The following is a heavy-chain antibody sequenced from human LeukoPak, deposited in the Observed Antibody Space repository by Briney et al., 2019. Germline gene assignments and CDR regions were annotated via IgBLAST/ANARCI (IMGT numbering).Heavy chain of an antibody. J-gene: IGHJ4*02. CDR2: IYTSGST. CDR3: ARGSYYYGSGRDYFDY. Sequence: SETLSLTATVSGGSISSYYWCWIRQPAGRGLEGIGRIYTSGSTNYNPSLKSRVTMSVDTSKNQFSLKLSSVTAADTAVYYCARGSYYYGSGRDYFDYWGQGTLVTVSS. CDR1: GGSISSYY. V-gene: IGHV4-4*07. D-gene: IGHD3-10*01.